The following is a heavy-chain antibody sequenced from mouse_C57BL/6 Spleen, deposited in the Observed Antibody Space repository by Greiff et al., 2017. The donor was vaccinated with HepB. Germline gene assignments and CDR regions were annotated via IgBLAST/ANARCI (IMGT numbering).Heavy chain of an antibody. CDR3: ARPGYGKHCDY. J-gene: IGHJ2*01. D-gene: IGHD2-10*02. CDR1: GYTFTSYW. Sequence: QVQLQQSGAELVKPGASVKLSCKASGYTFTSYWMQWVKQRPGQGLEWIGEIDPSDSYTNYNQKFKGKATLTVDTSSSTAYMQLSSLTSEDSAVYYCARPGYGKHCDYWGQGTTLTVSS. CDR2: IDPSDSYT. V-gene: IGHV1-50*01.